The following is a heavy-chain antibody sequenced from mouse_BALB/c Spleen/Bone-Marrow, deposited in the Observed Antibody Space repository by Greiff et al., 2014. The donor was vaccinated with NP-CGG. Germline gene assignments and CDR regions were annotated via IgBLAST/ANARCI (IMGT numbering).Heavy chain of an antibody. CDR1: GFSLTSYG. J-gene: IGHJ2*01. CDR2: IWACGST. Sequence: VQLQQSGPGLVAPSQSLSITCTVSGFSLTSYGVHWVRQPPGKGLEWLGVIWACGSTNYNSTLMSRLSISKDNSKSQVFLKMNSLQTDDTAMYYCARYYYGFLDYWGQGTTLTVSS. CDR3: ARYYYGFLDY. D-gene: IGHD1-2*01. V-gene: IGHV2-9*02.